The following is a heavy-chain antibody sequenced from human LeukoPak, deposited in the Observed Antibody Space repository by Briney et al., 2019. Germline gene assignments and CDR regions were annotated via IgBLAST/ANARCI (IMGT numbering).Heavy chain of an antibody. CDR2: ISHSGSTI. CDR1: GFTFTDYY. V-gene: IGHV3-11*01. Sequence: PGGSLRLSCAASGFTFTDYYMSWIRQAPGKGLEWVSYISHSGSTIYYADSVKGRFSVSRDNGKNSLYLQMNSLRAEDTAVYYCARDKRDQMATAFDYWGQGTLVTVSS. CDR3: ARDKRDQMATAFDY. J-gene: IGHJ4*02. D-gene: IGHD5-24*01.